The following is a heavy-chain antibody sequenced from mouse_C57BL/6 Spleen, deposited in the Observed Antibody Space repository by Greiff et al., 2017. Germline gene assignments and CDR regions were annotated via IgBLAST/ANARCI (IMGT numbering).Heavy chain of an antibody. Sequence: VQLQQSGPGLVKPSQSLSLTCSVTGYSITSGYYWNWIRQFPGNKLEWMGYISYDGSNNYNPSLKNRISITRDTSKNQFFLKLNSVTTEDTATYYCARGRFTTVVATGEFAYWGQGTLVTVSA. V-gene: IGHV3-6*01. CDR1: GYSITSGYY. CDR3: ARGRFTTVVATGEFAY. D-gene: IGHD1-1*01. J-gene: IGHJ3*01. CDR2: ISYDGSN.